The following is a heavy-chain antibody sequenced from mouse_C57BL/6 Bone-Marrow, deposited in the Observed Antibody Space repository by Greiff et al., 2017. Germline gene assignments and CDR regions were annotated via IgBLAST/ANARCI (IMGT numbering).Heavy chain of an antibody. Sequence: EVKLMESGGGLVQPKGSLKLSCAASGFSFNTYAMNWVRQAPGKGLEWVARIRSKSNNYATYYADSVKSRFTISRDDSEIMLYLQMNNLKTEDTAMYYCVRHSYDYDGYAMDYWGQGTSVTVSS. V-gene: IGHV10-1*01. CDR3: VRHSYDYDGYAMDY. CDR1: GFSFNTYA. D-gene: IGHD2-4*01. CDR2: IRSKSNNYAT. J-gene: IGHJ4*01.